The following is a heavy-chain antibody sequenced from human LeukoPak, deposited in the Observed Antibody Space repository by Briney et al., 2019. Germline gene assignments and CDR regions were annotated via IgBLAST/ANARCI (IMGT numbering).Heavy chain of an antibody. CDR2: IHYSGIT. CDR1: GXSISGSTDY. V-gene: IGHV4-39*01. D-gene: IGHD6-13*01. CDR3: AKHRAADPSEAFDI. Sequence: PSETLSLTWTVSGXSISGSTDYLGWIRQPPGKPLAWLATIHYSGITYYNPSLKSRVTIAVDTSKNQFSLKLTSVTAADTAVYYCAKHRAADPSEAFDIWGQGTMVTVSS. J-gene: IGHJ3*02.